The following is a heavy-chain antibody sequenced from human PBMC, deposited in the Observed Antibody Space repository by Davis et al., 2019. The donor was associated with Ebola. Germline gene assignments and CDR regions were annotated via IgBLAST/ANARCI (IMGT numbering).Heavy chain of an antibody. Sequence: PGGSLRLSCAASGFTFSSYEMNWVRQAPGKGLEWVSSISSSSSYIYYADSVKGRFTISRDNAKNSLYLQMNSLRAEDTALYYCARVDENGDTDYWGQGTLVTVSS. J-gene: IGHJ4*02. CDR2: ISSSSSYI. CDR3: ARVDENGDTDY. CDR1: GFTFSSYE. V-gene: IGHV3-21*01. D-gene: IGHD4-17*01.